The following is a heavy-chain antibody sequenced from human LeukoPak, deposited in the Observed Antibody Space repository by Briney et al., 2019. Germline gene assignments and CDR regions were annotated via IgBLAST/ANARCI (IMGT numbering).Heavy chain of an antibody. J-gene: IGHJ3*02. Sequence: ASVKVSCKASGGTFSSYAISWVRQAPGQGLEWMGRIIPIFGRANYAQKFQGRVTITTDESTSTAYMELSSLRSEDTAVYYCARDRHPHYYDSSGYTNAFDIWGQGTMVTVSS. CDR2: IIPIFGRA. CDR1: GGTFSSYA. CDR3: ARDRHPHYYDSSGYTNAFDI. D-gene: IGHD3-22*01. V-gene: IGHV1-69*05.